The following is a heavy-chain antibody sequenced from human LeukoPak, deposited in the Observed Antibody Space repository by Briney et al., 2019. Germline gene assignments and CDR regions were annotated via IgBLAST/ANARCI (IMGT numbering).Heavy chain of an antibody. CDR2: INPNSGGT. CDR1: GYTFTGYY. CDR3: ATHFSTAYQLPYTDYYYMDV. D-gene: IGHD2-2*01. Sequence: ASVKVSCKASGYTFTGYYMHWVRQAPGQGLEWMGRINPNSGGTNYAQKFQGRVTMTRDTSISTAYMELSRLRSDDTAVYYCATHFSTAYQLPYTDYYYMDVWGKGTTVTVS. J-gene: IGHJ6*03. V-gene: IGHV1-2*06.